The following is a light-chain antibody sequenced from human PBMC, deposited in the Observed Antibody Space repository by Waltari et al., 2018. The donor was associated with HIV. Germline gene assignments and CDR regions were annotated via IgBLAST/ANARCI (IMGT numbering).Light chain of an antibody. J-gene: IGLJ3*02. V-gene: IGLV3-27*01. Sequence: SYELTQPSSVSVSPGQTARSPCTGDVVAKKYARWFQQKPGQAPVLVIYKERERPSGIPGRFSGSSSGTTVTLTISGAQVEDEADYYCYSAADNIGVFGGGTKLTVL. CDR1: VVAKKY. CDR2: KER. CDR3: YSAADNIGV.